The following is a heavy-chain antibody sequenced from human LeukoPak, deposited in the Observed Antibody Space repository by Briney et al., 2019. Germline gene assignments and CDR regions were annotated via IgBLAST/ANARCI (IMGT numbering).Heavy chain of an antibody. CDR1: GGSINSGGNY. D-gene: IGHD4-17*01. CDR3: ARDRAYGDYLGAFDI. Sequence: PSQTLSLTCSVSGGSINSGGNYWTWIRLHPGKGLEWVGHIYDTGSAYYNPSLKSRVTISADTSKNLFSLRLTSVTAADTAVYYCARDRAYGDYLGAFDIWGPGTKVTVSS. CDR2: IYDTGSA. V-gene: IGHV4-31*03. J-gene: IGHJ3*02.